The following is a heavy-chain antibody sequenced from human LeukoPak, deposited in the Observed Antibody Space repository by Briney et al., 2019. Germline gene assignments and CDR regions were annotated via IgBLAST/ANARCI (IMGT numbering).Heavy chain of an antibody. CDR1: GFTFDDYA. V-gene: IGHV3-9*01. CDR3: ARDRTEVEMATITGFFDY. Sequence: GRSLRLSCAASGFTFDDYAMHWVRQAPGKGLEWVSGISWNSGSIGYADSVKGRFTISRDNAKNSLYLQMNSLRAEDTAVYYCARDRTEVEMATITGFFDYWGQGTLVTVSS. J-gene: IGHJ4*02. D-gene: IGHD5-24*01. CDR2: ISWNSGSI.